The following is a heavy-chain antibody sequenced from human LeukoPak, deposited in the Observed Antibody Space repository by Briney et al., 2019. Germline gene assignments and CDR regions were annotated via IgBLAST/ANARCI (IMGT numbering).Heavy chain of an antibody. Sequence: SSETLSLTCTVSGRFMSLYYSSWIRQPPRTGREWIGYFYNTVSTDYDPSLKSLVTISGDTSNNQYSLKLSPVTAADTVVYYSARDRYWTNDWVFEYWGQGALVTVSS. CDR3: ARDRYWTNDWVFEY. CDR2: FYNTVST. V-gene: IGHV4-59*01. D-gene: IGHD1/OR15-1a*01. CDR1: GRFMSLYY. J-gene: IGHJ4*02.